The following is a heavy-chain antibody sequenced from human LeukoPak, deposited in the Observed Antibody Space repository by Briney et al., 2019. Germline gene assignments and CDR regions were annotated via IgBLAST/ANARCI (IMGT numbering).Heavy chain of an antibody. V-gene: IGHV4-34*01. Sequence: MSSETLSFTSAVYGGSSSGYYWSGNREPPGKRLEWSGEINHSGSTNYNPSLKSRVTISVDTSKNQFSLKLSSVTAADTAVYYCARGGIAVAGYFDYWGQGTLVTVSS. CDR1: GGSSSGYY. D-gene: IGHD6-19*01. CDR3: ARGGIAVAGYFDY. J-gene: IGHJ4*02. CDR2: INHSGST.